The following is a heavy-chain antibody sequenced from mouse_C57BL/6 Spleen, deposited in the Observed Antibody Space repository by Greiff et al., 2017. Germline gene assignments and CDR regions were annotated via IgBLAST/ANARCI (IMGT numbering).Heavy chain of an antibody. CDR1: GFTFSDYY. J-gene: IGHJ2*01. CDR2: INYDGSST. CDR3: ARGYYGSSYLFDY. V-gene: IGHV5-16*01. Sequence: EVQLVESEGGLVQPGRSMKLSCTASGFTFSDYYMAWVRQVPEKGLEWVANINYDGSSTYYLDSLKSRFIISRDNAKNILYLQMSSLKSEDTATYYCARGYYGSSYLFDYWGQGTTLTVSS. D-gene: IGHD1-1*01.